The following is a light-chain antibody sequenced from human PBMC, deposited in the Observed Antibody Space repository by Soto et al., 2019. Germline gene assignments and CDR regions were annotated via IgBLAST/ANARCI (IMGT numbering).Light chain of an antibody. CDR3: QQYGSSPT. CDR2: SAS. V-gene: IGKV3-20*01. J-gene: IGKJ1*01. Sequence: EIVLTQSPGTLSLSPGERATLSCRASQSVSRNYLAWYQQKPGQAPRVIIYSASSRATGIPDRFSGSGSGTDFTLTISRLEAEDFAVYYCQQYGSSPTFGQWTKVEIK. CDR1: QSVSRNY.